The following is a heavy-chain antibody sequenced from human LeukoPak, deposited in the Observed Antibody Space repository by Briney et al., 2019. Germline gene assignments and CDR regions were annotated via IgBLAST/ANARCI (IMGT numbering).Heavy chain of an antibody. V-gene: IGHV4-4*07. J-gene: IGHJ3*02. CDR3: ARRQRDYYDSSGPRGGAFDI. D-gene: IGHD3-22*01. CDR2: IYTSGST. CDR1: GGSISSYY. Sequence: PSETLSLTCTVSGGSISSYYWSWIRQPAGKGLEWIGRIYTSGSTNYNPSLKSRVTMSVDTSKNQFSLKLSSVTAADTAVYYCARRQRDYYDSSGPRGGAFDIWGQGTMVTVSS.